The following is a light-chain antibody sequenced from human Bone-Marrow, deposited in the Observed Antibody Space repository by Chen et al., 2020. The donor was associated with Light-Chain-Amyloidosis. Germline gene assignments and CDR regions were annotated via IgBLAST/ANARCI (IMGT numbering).Light chain of an antibody. CDR3: QQYYATPLT. J-gene: IGKJ4*01. CDR1: QSIQYNSDNKNY. CDR2: WAS. Sequence: DIVMTQSPDSLAVSLGERATINCKSSQSIQYNSDNKNYLAWYQQKPGQPPKLLIYWASTRESGVPDRFRGSGSETDFTLTISSLQAEDVAVYYCQQYYATPLTFGGGTKVHIK. V-gene: IGKV4-1*01.